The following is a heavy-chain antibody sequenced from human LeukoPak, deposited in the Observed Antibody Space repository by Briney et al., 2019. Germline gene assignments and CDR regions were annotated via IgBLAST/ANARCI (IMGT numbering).Heavy chain of an antibody. Sequence: GESLRLSCAASGFSVSMKYMTWVRQAPGKGLEWVSVIFSDGTTYYADSVKGRFTVSRDNSKNMMYLQMNSLRAEDAAVYYCARFSGPGMQHYYYYMDVWGTGTTVTVSS. D-gene: IGHD3-10*01. J-gene: IGHJ6*03. CDR1: GFSVSMKY. CDR2: IFSDGTT. CDR3: ARFSGPGMQHYYYYMDV. V-gene: IGHV3-53*01.